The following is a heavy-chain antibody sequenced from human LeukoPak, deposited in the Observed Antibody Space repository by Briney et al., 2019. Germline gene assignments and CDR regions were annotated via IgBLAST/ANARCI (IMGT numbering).Heavy chain of an antibody. V-gene: IGHV3-7*01. CDR2: IKQDGSEK. CDR1: GFTFSSYW. Sequence: PGGSLRLSCAASGFTFSSYWMSWVRQAPGKGLEWVANIKQDGSEKYYVDSVKGRFTISRDNAKNSLYLQMNSLRAEDTAVYYCARWAITMVRDPPRSYGMDVWGKGTTVTVSS. J-gene: IGHJ6*04. D-gene: IGHD3-10*01. CDR3: ARWAITMVRDPPRSYGMDV.